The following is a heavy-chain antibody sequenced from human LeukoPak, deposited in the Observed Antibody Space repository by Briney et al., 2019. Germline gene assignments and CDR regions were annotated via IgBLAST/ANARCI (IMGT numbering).Heavy chain of an antibody. CDR3: ARGQYYDFWSGYEYNWFDP. D-gene: IGHD3-3*01. J-gene: IGHJ5*02. CDR2: IYSGGST. Sequence: PGGSLRLSCAASGFTVSSNYMSWVRQAPGKGLEWVSVIYSGGSTYYADSVKGRFTISRDNSKNTLYLQMNSLRAEDTAVHYCARGQYYDFWSGYEYNWFDPWGQGTLVTVSS. CDR1: GFTVSSNY. V-gene: IGHV3-66*02.